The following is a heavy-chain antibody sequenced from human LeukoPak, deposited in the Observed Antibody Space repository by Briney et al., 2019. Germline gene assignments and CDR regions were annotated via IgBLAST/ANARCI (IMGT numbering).Heavy chain of an antibody. CDR3: ARVPRIAILGNYYYYMDV. CDR2: IYTSGNT. V-gene: IGHV4-4*07. Sequence: PSETLSLTCTVSGGSISSYYWSWIRQSAGKGLEWIGRIYTSGNTNYNPSLKSRVTMSVDTSKNQFSLKLSSVTAADTAVYYCARVPRIAILGNYYYYMDVWGKGTTVTVSS. D-gene: IGHD3-3*01. CDR1: GGSISSYY. J-gene: IGHJ6*03.